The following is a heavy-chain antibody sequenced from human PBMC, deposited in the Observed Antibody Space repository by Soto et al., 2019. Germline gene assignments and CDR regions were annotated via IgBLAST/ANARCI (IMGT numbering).Heavy chain of an antibody. CDR2: IIPIYASP. CDR3: AVTVTGSRSPLAH. CDR1: GGTFSSNA. Sequence: QVQLVQSGAEVKKPGSSVKVSCKASGGTFSSNAISWVRQAPGQGLEWMGGIIPIYASPNYAQNFQGRVTVTADKATSTAYLDLSLLKFADSAIYYCAVTVTGSRSPLAHWGRGTLVIVSS. J-gene: IGHJ4*02. V-gene: IGHV1-69*06. D-gene: IGHD3-9*01.